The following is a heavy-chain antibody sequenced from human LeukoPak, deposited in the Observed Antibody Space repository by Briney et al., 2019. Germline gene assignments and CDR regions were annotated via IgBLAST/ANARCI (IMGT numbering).Heavy chain of an antibody. V-gene: IGHV4-4*02. D-gene: IGHD1-26*01. CDR3: TRESGPYCPFGY. Sequence: SGTLSLTCGVSGGSITSTNWWSWVRQPPGQGLEWIGEISLTGRTNYNPSLIGRVIMSLDESRNQLSLTLTSVTAADTAMYYCTRESGPYCPFGYWGQGTLVVVPS. J-gene: IGHJ4*02. CDR1: GGSITSTNW. CDR2: ISLTGRT.